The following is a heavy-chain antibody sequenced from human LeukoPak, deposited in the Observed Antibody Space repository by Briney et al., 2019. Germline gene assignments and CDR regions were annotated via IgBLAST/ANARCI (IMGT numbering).Heavy chain of an antibody. CDR2: INHSGST. V-gene: IGHV4-34*01. CDR3: ARGGYGDYVWFDP. Sequence: SETLSLTCAVYGGSFSGYYWSWIRQPPGKGLEWIGEINHSGSTNYNPSLKSRVTISVDTSKNQFSQKLSSVTAADTAVYYCARGGYGDYVWFDPWGQGTLVTVSS. CDR1: GGSFSGYY. J-gene: IGHJ5*02. D-gene: IGHD4-17*01.